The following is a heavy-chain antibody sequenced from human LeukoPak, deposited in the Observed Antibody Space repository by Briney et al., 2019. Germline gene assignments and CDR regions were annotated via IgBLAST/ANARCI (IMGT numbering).Heavy chain of an antibody. J-gene: IGHJ4*02. Sequence: SETLSLTCTVSGGSISSSSYYWGWIRQPPGKGLEWIGEINHSGSTNYNPSLKSRATISVDTSKNQFSLKLSSVTAADTAVYYCARHSYFYGSGSRTKRKYYFDYWGQGTLVTVSS. D-gene: IGHD3-10*01. CDR1: GGSISSSSYY. CDR2: INHSGST. CDR3: ARHSYFYGSGSRTKRKYYFDY. V-gene: IGHV4-39*01.